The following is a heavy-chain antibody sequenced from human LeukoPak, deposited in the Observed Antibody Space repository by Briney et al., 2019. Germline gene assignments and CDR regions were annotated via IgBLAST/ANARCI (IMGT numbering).Heavy chain of an antibody. CDR3: ARAISSGWYSPGIDF. CDR2: INSDGSRT. J-gene: IGHJ4*02. D-gene: IGHD6-19*01. V-gene: IGHV3-74*03. CDR1: GFTFSSYW. Sequence: GGSLRLSCAASGFTFSSYWMYWVRQAPGKGLVWVSRINSDGSRTTYAGSVKGRFTISRDNAENTLSLQMNSLRAEDTAVYYCARAISSGWYSPGIDFWGQGTLVTVSS.